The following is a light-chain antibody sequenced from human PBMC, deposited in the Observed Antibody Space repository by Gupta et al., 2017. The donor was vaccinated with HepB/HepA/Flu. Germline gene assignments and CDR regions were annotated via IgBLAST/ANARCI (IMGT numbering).Light chain of an antibody. CDR2: AAS. V-gene: IGKV1-9*01. CDR1: QGISSY. Sequence: DIQLTQSPSFLSASVGDRVTITCRASQGISSYLAWYQQKPGKAPKLLIYAASTWQSGVPSRFSGSGSGTEFTLTISSRQPEDFATYYCQQRNSYLYPFGQGTKLEIK. J-gene: IGKJ2*01. CDR3: QQRNSYLYP.